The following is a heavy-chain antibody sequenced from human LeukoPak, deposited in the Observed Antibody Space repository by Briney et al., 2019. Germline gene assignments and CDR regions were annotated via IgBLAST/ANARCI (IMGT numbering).Heavy chain of an antibody. J-gene: IGHJ1*01. V-gene: IGHV3-23*01. D-gene: IGHD6-13*01. CDR2: ISGSGVTT. CDR1: GFAFSSYA. CDR3: AKDASYSSSPEYFQH. Sequence: GGSLRLSCAASGFAFSSYAMSWVRQAPGKGLEWVSTISGSGVTTYYADSVKGRFTISRDNSKNTLYLQMNSLRAGDTAVYYCAKDASYSSSPEYFQHWGQGTLVTVSS.